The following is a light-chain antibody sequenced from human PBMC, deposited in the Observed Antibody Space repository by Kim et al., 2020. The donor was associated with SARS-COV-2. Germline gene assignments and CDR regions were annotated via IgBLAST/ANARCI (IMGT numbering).Light chain of an antibody. CDR2: NFS. V-gene: IGKV2-30*02. CDR1: QSRVRSNWDIW. CDR3: LQGTHGPKT. J-gene: IGKJ2*01. Sequence: QSASIASRPSQSRVRSNWDIWLSWFQQRPGQSPRRLIYNFSKRDSGVPDRFSGSGSGTDFTLKISRVEAEDVGIYYCLQGTHGPKTFGQGTKLEI.